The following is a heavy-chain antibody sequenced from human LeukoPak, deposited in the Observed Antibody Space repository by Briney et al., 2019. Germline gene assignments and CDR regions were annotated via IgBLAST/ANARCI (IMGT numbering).Heavy chain of an antibody. CDR2: IIPIFGTA. Sequence: SVKVSCKASGYTFTSYDINWVRQAPGQGLEWMGGIIPIFGTANYAQKFQGRVTITADESTSTAYMELSSLRSEDTAVYYCATGSGWYLWGQGTLVTVSS. V-gene: IGHV1-69*13. CDR3: ATGSGWYL. D-gene: IGHD6-19*01. CDR1: GYTFTSYD. J-gene: IGHJ4*02.